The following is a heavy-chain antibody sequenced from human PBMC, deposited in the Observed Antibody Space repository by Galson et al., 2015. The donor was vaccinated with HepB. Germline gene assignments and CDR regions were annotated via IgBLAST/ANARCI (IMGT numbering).Heavy chain of an antibody. Sequence: SLRLSCAASGFVFSTYNMNWVRQAPGKGLEWVSYISSSGSTIYYADSVKGRFSISRDNAKRSLYLQMKSLRAKDTAVYYCVGDSGQYLFDYWGQGTLVTVSS. V-gene: IGHV3-48*01. CDR2: ISSSGSTI. D-gene: IGHD2/OR15-2a*01. CDR1: GFVFSTYN. J-gene: IGHJ4*02. CDR3: VGDSGQYLFDY.